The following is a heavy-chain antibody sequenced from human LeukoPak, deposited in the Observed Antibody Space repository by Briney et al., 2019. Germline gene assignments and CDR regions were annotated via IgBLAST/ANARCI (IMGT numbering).Heavy chain of an antibody. CDR2: ITYDGSNQ. CDR1: GFTFSRFA. J-gene: IGHJ4*02. Sequence: GGSLRLSCAASGFTFSRFAMHWVRQAPGKGLEWVALITYDGSNQYYADSVKGRFTFSKDSSKNTLYLQMNSLRAEDTAVYYCAKGVGSGWPPFDYWGQGTLVTVSS. CDR3: AKGVGSGWPPFDY. D-gene: IGHD6-19*01. V-gene: IGHV3-30*04.